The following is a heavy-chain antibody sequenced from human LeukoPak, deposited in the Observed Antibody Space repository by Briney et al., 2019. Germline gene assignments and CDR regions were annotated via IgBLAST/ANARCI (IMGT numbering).Heavy chain of an antibody. CDR3: ARCVSGPED. D-gene: IGHD1-14*01. CDR1: GGSISSYY. J-gene: IGHJ4*02. CDR2: LYYSGST. V-gene: IGHV4-59*12. Sequence: SETLSLTCTVSGGSISSYYWSWIRQPPGKGLEWIGSLYYSGSTYYNPSLKSRVTISVDTSKNQFSLKLSSVTAADTAVYYCARCVSGPEDWGQGTLVTVSS.